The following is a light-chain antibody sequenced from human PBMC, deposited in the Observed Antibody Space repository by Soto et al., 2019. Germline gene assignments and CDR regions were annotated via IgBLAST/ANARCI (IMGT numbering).Light chain of an antibody. CDR3: SSFTSTNTVL. CDR2: NVS. Sequence: QSVLTQPASVSGSPGQSITISCTGTSSDVGGYNYVSWYQQHPGKAPKLMIYNVSNRPSGVSNRFSGSKSGNTASLTISGLQAEDEGYYYCSSFTSTNTVLFGGGTQLTVL. V-gene: IGLV2-14*01. CDR1: SSDVGGYNY. J-gene: IGLJ7*01.